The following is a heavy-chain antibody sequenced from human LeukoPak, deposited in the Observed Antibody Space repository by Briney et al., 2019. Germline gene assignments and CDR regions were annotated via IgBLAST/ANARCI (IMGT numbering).Heavy chain of an antibody. CDR1: GFTVSSNY. CDR2: MYSGGIT. J-gene: IGHJ6*02. CDR3: AREEMTTVIASYYFFALDV. V-gene: IGHV3-66*02. D-gene: IGHD4-11*01. Sequence: GGSLRLSCEASGFTVSSNYVTWVGQAQGKGLEWLSVMYSGGITYHADSVKGRFTISRDNSKNTLYLQMNSLRPDDTAVYYCAREEMTTVIASYYFFALDVWGQGATVTVSS.